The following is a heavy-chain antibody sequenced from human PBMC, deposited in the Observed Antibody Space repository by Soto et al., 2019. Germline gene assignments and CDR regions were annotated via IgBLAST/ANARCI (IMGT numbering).Heavy chain of an antibody. Sequence: QVQLQESGPGLVKPSQTLSLTCSVSGGSISSGGYYWSWIRQHPGKGLEWIGYIYYSGSTYYNPSLKSRVTISVDTSKNQFSLKLSSVTAADTAVYYCARALSDYGDYVDYWGQGTLVTVSS. CDR2: IYYSGST. D-gene: IGHD4-17*01. J-gene: IGHJ4*02. CDR3: ARALSDYGDYVDY. CDR1: GGSISSGGYY. V-gene: IGHV4-31*03.